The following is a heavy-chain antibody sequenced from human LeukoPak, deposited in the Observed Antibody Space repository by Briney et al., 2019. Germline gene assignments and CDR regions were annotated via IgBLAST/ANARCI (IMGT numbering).Heavy chain of an antibody. CDR1: RGSISGYS. Sequence: SETLSLTRTVSRGSISGYSWRWLRPPPGGGLAWIGYSYYSGGTAYNPSLRSRVTLSVETSKNQFSLQLRSVTTADTAVYYSVRGPYGASISKGFDPWGQGTQVIVSP. J-gene: IGHJ5*02. D-gene: IGHD4/OR15-4a*01. CDR3: VRGPYGASISKGFDP. CDR2: SYYSGGT. V-gene: IGHV4-59*01.